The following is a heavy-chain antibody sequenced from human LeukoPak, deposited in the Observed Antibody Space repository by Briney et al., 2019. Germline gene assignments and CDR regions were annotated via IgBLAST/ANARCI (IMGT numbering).Heavy chain of an antibody. CDR1: GFTFSTYS. J-gene: IGHJ4*02. D-gene: IGHD6-13*01. V-gene: IGHV3-21*04. CDR2: ISSYSAYI. CDR3: ARHLRAHSSSLFFDY. Sequence: PGGSLRLSCAASGFTFSTYSMNWVRQAPGKGLEWVSSISSYSAYIYYADSVKGRFTISRDNAKNSLYLQMNSLRAEDTAVYYCARHLRAHSSSLFFDYWGQGTLVTVSS.